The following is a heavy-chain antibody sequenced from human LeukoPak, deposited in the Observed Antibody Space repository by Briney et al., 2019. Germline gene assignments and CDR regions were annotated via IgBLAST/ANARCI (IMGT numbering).Heavy chain of an antibody. CDR2: IYYSGST. D-gene: IGHD2-15*01. CDR3: ASQDLPGGYYFDY. J-gene: IGHJ4*02. Sequence: SETLSLTCTVSGGSISSSSYYWGWIRQPPGKGLGWIGSIYYSGSTYYNPSLKSRVTISVDTSKNQFSLKLSSVTAADTAVYYCASQDLPGGYYFDYWGQGTLVTLSS. CDR1: GGSISSSSYY. V-gene: IGHV4-39*01.